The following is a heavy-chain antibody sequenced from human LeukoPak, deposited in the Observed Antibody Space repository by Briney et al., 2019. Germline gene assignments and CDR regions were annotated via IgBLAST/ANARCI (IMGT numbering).Heavy chain of an antibody. D-gene: IGHD3-10*01. CDR2: ISYDGSNK. Sequence: QAGGSLRLSCAASGFTFSSYGMHWVRQAPGKGLEWVAVISYDGSNKYYADSVKGRFTISRDNSKNTLYLQMNSLRAEDTAVYYCAKDRLIWFGYYFDYWGQGTLVTVSS. CDR3: AKDRLIWFGYYFDY. CDR1: GFTFSSYG. V-gene: IGHV3-30*18. J-gene: IGHJ4*02.